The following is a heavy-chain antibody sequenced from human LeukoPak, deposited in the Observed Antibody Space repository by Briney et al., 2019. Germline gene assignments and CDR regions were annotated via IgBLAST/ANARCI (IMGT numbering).Heavy chain of an antibody. CDR1: GGTFSSYT. CDR2: IIPILGIA. D-gene: IGHD4-17*01. CDR3: ARDRSSADDYGDVEYYYYGMDV. J-gene: IGHJ6*02. Sequence: ASVTLSCKCSGGTFSSYTISWVRHAPGQRLEWMGRIIPILGIANYAQKFQGRVTITADKSTSTAYMELSSLRSEDTAVYYCARDRSSADDYGDVEYYYYGMDVWGQGTTVTVSS. V-gene: IGHV1-69*04.